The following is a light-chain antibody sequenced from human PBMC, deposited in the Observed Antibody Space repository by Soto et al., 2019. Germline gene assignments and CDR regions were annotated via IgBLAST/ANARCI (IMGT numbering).Light chain of an antibody. J-gene: IGKJ4*01. CDR1: HSVGSN. Sequence: EIVITQSPATLSVSPGQRATLSCRASHSVGSNLAWYQQKPGQAPRLLIYGASTRATGIPDRFSGSGSGTDFTLTISSLKPEDFETYYCQQSYSTPLTFGGGTNVDIK. CDR2: GAS. V-gene: IGKV3D-15*01. CDR3: QQSYSTPLT.